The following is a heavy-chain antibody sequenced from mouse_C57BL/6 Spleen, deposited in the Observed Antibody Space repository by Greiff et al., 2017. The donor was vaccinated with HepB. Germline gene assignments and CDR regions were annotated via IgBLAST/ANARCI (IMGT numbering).Heavy chain of an antibody. CDR1: GYTFTDYY. V-gene: IGHV1-19*01. Sequence: VQLQQSGPVLVKPGASVKMSCKASGYTFTDYYMNWVKQSHGKSLEWIGVINPYNGGTSYNQKFKGKATLTVDKSSSTAYMELNSLTSEDSAVYYCARGLITTVVAPYAMDYWGQGTSVTVSS. CDR3: ARGLITTVVAPYAMDY. CDR2: INPYNGGT. D-gene: IGHD1-1*01. J-gene: IGHJ4*01.